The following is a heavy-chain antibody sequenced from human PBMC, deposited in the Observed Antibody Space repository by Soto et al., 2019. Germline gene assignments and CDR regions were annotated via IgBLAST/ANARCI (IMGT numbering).Heavy chain of an antibody. CDR2: LYPNGRA. V-gene: IGHV3-53*01. CDR1: GFTVSSNY. Sequence: TGGSLRLSCAASGFTVSSNYLTWVRQAPGKGLKWVSVLYPNGRAFYADSVKGRFTISTDNSQNSVYLQMNTLRAEDTAIYYCARGLGREYQDNRNYFHLDYWGQGTLVTVSS. CDR3: ARGLGREYQDNRNYFHLDY. D-gene: IGHD1-7*01. J-gene: IGHJ4*02.